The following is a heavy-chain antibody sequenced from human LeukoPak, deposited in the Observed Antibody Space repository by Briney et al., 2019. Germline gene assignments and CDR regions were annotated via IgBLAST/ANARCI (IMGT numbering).Heavy chain of an antibody. CDR1: GYSISSGYY. D-gene: IGHD3-10*01. Sequence: SETLSFTCAVSGYSISSGYYWGWIRQPPGKGLEWIGSIFHSGSTYYNPSLKSRVNMSVDTSKNQISLKLSSVTAADTAVYYCARASGSYGSGSYYYYGMGVWGKGTTVTVSS. J-gene: IGHJ6*04. CDR3: ARASGSYGSGSYYYYGMGV. V-gene: IGHV4-38-2*01. CDR2: IFHSGST.